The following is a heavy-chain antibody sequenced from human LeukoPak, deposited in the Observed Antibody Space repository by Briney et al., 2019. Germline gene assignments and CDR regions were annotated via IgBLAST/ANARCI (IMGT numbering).Heavy chain of an antibody. CDR3: ARAYYDFWSGFWFDP. V-gene: IGHV3-23*01. D-gene: IGHD3-3*01. CDR2: ISNGGGSA. CDR1: GFTFSSYP. Sequence: GGSLRLSCAGSGFTFSSYPMSWVRQAPGKGLQWVSAISNGGGSAYYADSVKGRFTISRDNSKSTLYLQMNSLRAEDTAVYYCARAYYDFWSGFWFDPWGQGTLVTVSS. J-gene: IGHJ5*02.